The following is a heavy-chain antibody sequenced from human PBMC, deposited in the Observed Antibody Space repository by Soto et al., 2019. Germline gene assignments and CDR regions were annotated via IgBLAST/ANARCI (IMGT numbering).Heavy chain of an antibody. CDR3: AKGVAASGTSPLFEE. CDR1: GFTFSSCA. CDR2: ISQSGGAT. V-gene: IGHV3-23*01. Sequence: ESVGNLVQPGGSLRLSCGASGFTFSSCAMAWVRQAPGKGLEWVSTISQSGGATYFADSVKGRFTISRDNLKNTVYLQMNNLRAEDTAVYFCAKGVAASGTSPLFEEWGQGTLVTVSS. J-gene: IGHJ4*02. D-gene: IGHD6-13*01.